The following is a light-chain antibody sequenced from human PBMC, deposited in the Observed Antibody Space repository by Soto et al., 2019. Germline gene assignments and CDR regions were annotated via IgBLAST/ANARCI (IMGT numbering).Light chain of an antibody. V-gene: IGLV2-8*01. J-gene: IGLJ1*01. CDR3: ASYAGTKLFV. CDR1: SSDVGFYSF. Sequence: QSALTQPPSASGSPGQSLTISCTGTSSDVGFYSFVSWYQQRPGKAPKLVIYEVTKRPSGVPDRFSGSKSGSTASLTVSGLQADDEAEYYCASYAGTKLFVFGSGTKVTVL. CDR2: EVT.